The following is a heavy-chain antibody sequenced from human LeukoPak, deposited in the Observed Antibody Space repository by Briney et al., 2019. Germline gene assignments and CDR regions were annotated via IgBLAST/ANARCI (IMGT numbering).Heavy chain of an antibody. J-gene: IGHJ5*02. D-gene: IGHD3-10*01. Sequence: SETLSLTCTVPGGSISSYYWSWIRQPAGKGLEWIGRIYTSGSITYNPPLKSRVSMSVDTSKNQFSLKLSSVTAADTAVYYCARDSGTTGEVKFDPWGQGTLVTVSS. CDR3: ARDSGTTGEVKFDP. CDR2: IYTSGSI. CDR1: GGSISSYY. V-gene: IGHV4-4*07.